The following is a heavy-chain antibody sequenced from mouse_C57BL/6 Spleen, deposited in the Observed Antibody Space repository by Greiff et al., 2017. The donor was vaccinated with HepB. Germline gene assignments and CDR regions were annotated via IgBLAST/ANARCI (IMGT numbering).Heavy chain of an antibody. J-gene: IGHJ1*03. Sequence: VQLQQSGPELVKPGASVKIPCKASGYTFTDYNMDWVKQSHGKSLEWIGDINPNNGGTIYNQKFKGKATLTVDKSSSTAYMELRSLTSEDTAVYYCARHYGSSPWYFDVWGTGTTVTVSS. V-gene: IGHV1-18*01. CDR1: GYTFTDYN. CDR3: ARHYGSSPWYFDV. CDR2: INPNNGGT. D-gene: IGHD1-1*01.